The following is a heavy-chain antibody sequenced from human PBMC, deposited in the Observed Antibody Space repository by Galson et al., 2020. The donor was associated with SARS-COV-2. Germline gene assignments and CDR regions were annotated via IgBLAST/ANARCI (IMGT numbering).Heavy chain of an antibody. V-gene: IGHV4-34*01. Sequence: SETLSLTCAVYGGSFSGYYWSWIRQPPGKGLEWIGEINHSGSTNYNPSLKSRVTISVDTSKNQFSLKLSSVTAADTAVYYCARGVLLISPRKTRFDYWGQGTLVTVSS. CDR2: INHSGST. D-gene: IGHD3-10*01. CDR3: ARGVLLISPRKTRFDY. CDR1: GGSFSGYY. J-gene: IGHJ4*02.